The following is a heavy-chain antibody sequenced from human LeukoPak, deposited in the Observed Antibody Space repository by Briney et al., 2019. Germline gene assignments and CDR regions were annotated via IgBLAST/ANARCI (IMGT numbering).Heavy chain of an antibody. CDR1: GFTFTYYT. CDR3: ATDYDSSGVDRAAFDY. V-gene: IGHV3-30-3*01. CDR2: ISSDRTNK. Sequence: GGSLRLSCAASGFTFTYYTLDWVRQAPGKALEWVALISSDRTNKYYADSVRGRVTISRDNYKNTQYLEMNRLKTEETAVYYCATDYDSSGVDRAAFDYWGQGTLVTVSS. J-gene: IGHJ4*02. D-gene: IGHD3-22*01.